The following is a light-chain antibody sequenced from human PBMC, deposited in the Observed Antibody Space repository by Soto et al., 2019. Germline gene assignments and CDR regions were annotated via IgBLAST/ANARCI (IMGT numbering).Light chain of an antibody. Sequence: DIQLTQSPSFLSASVGDRVTITCRASQGISSFLAWYQQKPGKAPKLLIYAASTFQSGVPSSFIGRGSGTEFRLAFSSLQPDDFATYYCQQLNSYPRYTFGQGTKLEIK. J-gene: IGKJ2*01. V-gene: IGKV1-9*01. CDR3: QQLNSYPRYT. CDR1: QGISSF. CDR2: AAS.